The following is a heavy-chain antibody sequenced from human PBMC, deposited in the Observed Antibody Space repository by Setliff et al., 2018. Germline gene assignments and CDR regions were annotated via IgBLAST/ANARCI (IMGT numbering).Heavy chain of an antibody. CDR1: GGSISSYY. V-gene: IGHV4-59*01. Sequence: KPSETLSLTCTVSGGSISSYYWSWIRQPPGKGLEWIGYIYYSGSTNYNPSLKSRVTISVDTSKSQFSLKLSSVTAADTAVYYCARASYYYDSSGYYGAGAFDIWGQGTMVTVS. D-gene: IGHD3-22*01. J-gene: IGHJ3*02. CDR3: ARASYYYDSSGYYGAGAFDI. CDR2: IYYSGST.